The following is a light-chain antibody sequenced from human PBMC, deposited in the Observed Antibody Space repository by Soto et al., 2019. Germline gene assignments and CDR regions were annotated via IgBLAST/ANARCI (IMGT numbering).Light chain of an antibody. CDR1: QTVRNGY. Sequence: EIVLTQSPGFLSVSPGERATLSCRASQTVRNGYLAWYQHKAGQAPRLLIYRTLSRAAGIPDRFSGSGSGTDFPLTISRLEPEDFAVYFWQQYADSPVTFGGGTKVEIK. CDR3: QQYADSPVT. J-gene: IGKJ4*01. V-gene: IGKV3-20*01. CDR2: RTL.